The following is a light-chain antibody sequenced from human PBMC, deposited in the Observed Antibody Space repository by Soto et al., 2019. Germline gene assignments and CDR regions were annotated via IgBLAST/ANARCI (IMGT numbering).Light chain of an antibody. Sequence: EIVKTQSPATLSVSPGERATLSCRASQSVSSNLAWYQQKPGQAPRLLIYGASTRATGMPARFSGSGSGTEFTLTISSLQSEDFAVYYCQQYNNWPLTFGGGTKVEIK. CDR1: QSVSSN. CDR2: GAS. J-gene: IGKJ4*01. V-gene: IGKV3-15*01. CDR3: QQYNNWPLT.